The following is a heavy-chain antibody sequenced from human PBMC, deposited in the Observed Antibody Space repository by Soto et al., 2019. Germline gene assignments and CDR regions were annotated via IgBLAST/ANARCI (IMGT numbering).Heavy chain of an antibody. J-gene: IGHJ4*02. D-gene: IGHD3-10*01. CDR3: VRGGHGSGSYLGSY. Sequence: EVQLVESGGGLAQPGGSLRLSCVASGFTFTTYWMIWVRQAPGKGLEWVANIRQDGGAQYYVDSVKGLVTISRDNAKNSVYQEMDSLRAEDTAVYYCVRGGHGSGSYLGSYWGQGILVTVSS. CDR1: GFTFTTYW. V-gene: IGHV3-7*03. CDR2: IRQDGGAQ.